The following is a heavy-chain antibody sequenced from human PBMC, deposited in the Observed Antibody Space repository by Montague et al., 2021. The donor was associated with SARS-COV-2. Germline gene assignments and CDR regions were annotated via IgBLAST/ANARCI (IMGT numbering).Heavy chain of an antibody. D-gene: IGHD3-16*01. Sequence: SETLSLTYALYGGSFSGYHWTWIRQPPGKWLECIGEINHSVSTNYNPSLKSRPTISVDTSKNPFSLKLSSVTAADTAVYYCARGLVLGEEDAVVVYFFYYMDVWGQGTTVSVSS. CDR3: ARGLVLGEEDAVVVYFFYYMDV. J-gene: IGHJ6*03. CDR1: GGSFSGYH. CDR2: INHSVST. V-gene: IGHV4-34*01.